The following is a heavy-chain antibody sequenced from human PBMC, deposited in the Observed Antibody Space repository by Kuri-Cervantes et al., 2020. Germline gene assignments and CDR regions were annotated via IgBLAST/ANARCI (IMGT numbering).Heavy chain of an antibody. CDR1: GGSFSGYY. Sequence: GSLRLSCAVYGGSFSGYYWSWIRQPPGKGLEWIGEINQSGSTNYNPSLKSRVTISVDTSKNQFSLNLNSVTAADTAVYYCSRETPGAGHFDYWGQGNLVTVSS. CDR2: INQSGST. CDR3: SRETPGAGHFDY. D-gene: IGHD4/OR15-4a*01. J-gene: IGHJ4*02. V-gene: IGHV4-34*01.